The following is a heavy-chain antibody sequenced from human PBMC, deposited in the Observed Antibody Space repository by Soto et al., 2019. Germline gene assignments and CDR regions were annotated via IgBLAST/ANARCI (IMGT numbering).Heavy chain of an antibody. D-gene: IGHD3-22*01. CDR1: GGSISSGGYY. V-gene: IGHV4-31*03. CDR2: IYYSGST. CDR3: ARVWDSSGPNFDY. J-gene: IGHJ4*02. Sequence: QVQLQESGPGLVKPSQTLSLTCTVSGGSISSGGYYWSWIRQHPGKGLEWIGYIYYSGSTYYNSSLKSRVTISVDSSKNQFSLKLSSVTAADTAVYYCARVWDSSGPNFDYWGQGTLVTVSS.